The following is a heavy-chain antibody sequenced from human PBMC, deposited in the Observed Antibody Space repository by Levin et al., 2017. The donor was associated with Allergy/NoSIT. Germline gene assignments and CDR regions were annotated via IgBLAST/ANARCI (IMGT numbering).Heavy chain of an antibody. J-gene: IGHJ5*02. CDR1: GFIFSDYG. CDR2: ISGSGDKT. CDR3: AKGSRLYPEWGSCDP. D-gene: IGHD1-26*01. Sequence: PGGSLRLSCAASGFIFSDYGMIWVRQAPGKGLEWTSGISGSGDKTYYADSVKGRFTISRDNSKTTLYLQMNSLRVDDQAVYFCAKGSRLYPEWGSCDPWGQGTLVSVSS. V-gene: IGHV3-23*01.